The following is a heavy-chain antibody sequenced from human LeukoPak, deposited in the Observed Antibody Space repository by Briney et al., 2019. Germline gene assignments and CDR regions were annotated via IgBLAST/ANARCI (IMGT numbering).Heavy chain of an antibody. CDR3: ANAASYSVDY. Sequence: PSETLSLACTVSGGSVSSSFYYWGWIRQPPGKGLEWIGSMYFSGSTHYNPSLKSRVTISVDTSKNQLSLKLTSVTAADTAVYYCANAASYSVDYWGQGTLVTVSS. D-gene: IGHD1-26*01. J-gene: IGHJ4*02. CDR2: MYFSGST. V-gene: IGHV4-39*01. CDR1: GGSVSSSFYY.